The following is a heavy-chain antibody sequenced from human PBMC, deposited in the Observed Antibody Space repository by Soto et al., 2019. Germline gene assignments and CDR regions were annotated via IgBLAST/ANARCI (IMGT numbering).Heavy chain of an antibody. J-gene: IGHJ6*03. V-gene: IGHV4-39*01. CDR2: IYYSGST. Sequence: SETLSLTCTVSGGSISSSSYYWGWIRQPPGKGLEWIGSIYYSGSTYYNPSLKSRVTISVDTSKNQFSLKLSSVTAADTAVYYCASSYYDFWSGYFNPGNYYYYMDVWGRGTTVTVSS. D-gene: IGHD3-3*01. CDR3: ASSYYDFWSGYFNPGNYYYYMDV. CDR1: GGSISSSSYY.